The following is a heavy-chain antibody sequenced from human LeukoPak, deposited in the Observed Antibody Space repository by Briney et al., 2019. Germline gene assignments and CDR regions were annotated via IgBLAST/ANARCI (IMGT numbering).Heavy chain of an antibody. CDR3: ARRGGYSSSWYMDNWFDP. J-gene: IGHJ5*02. Sequence: SETLSLTCTVSGGSISNYYWSWIRQPPGKGLEWIGYIHYSGSTSYNPSLKSRVTISVDTSKNQFSLKLSSVTTADTAVYYCARRGGYSSSWYMDNWFDPWGQGTLVTVSS. D-gene: IGHD6-13*01. CDR1: GGSISNYY. CDR2: IHYSGST. V-gene: IGHV4-59*12.